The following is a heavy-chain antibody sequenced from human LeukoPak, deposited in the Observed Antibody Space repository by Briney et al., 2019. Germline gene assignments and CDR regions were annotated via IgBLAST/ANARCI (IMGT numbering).Heavy chain of an antibody. CDR1: GYTLTELS. V-gene: IGHV1-24*01. D-gene: IGHD2-21*02. Sequence: ASVKVSCKVSGYTLTELSMHWVRQAPGKGLEWMGGFDPEDGETIYTQKFQGRVTMTEDTSTDTAYMELSSLRSGDTAVYYCATPGHIVVVTAHRAFDIWGQGTMVTVSS. CDR3: ATPGHIVVVTAHRAFDI. CDR2: FDPEDGET. J-gene: IGHJ3*02.